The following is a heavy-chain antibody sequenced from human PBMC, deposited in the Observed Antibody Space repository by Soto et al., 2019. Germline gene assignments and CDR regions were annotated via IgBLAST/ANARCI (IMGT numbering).Heavy chain of an antibody. CDR2: IRGSGGST. V-gene: IGHV3-23*01. CDR3: AKDYGGTPHSDY. Sequence: GGSLRLSCAAFGGTFISYARSWVRQAPGKGLEWVSAIRGSGGSTYYADSVKGRFTISRENSKDTLYLQMNSLRAEDTAVYYCAKDYGGTPHSDYWGQRTLVTVSS. J-gene: IGHJ4*02. D-gene: IGHD2-15*01. CDR1: GGTFISYA.